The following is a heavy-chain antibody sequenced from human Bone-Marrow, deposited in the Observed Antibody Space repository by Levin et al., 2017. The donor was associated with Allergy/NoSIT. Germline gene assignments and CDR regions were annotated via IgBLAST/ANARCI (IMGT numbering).Heavy chain of an antibody. CDR3: ASLMTTERGYGYFDL. V-gene: IGHV4-39*01. D-gene: IGHD4-11*01. CDR2: IYYSGST. CDR1: GGSISSSSYY. Sequence: SETLSLTCTVSGGSISSSSYYWGWIRQPPGKGLEWIGSIYYSGSTYYNPSLKSRVTISVDTSKNQFSLKLSSVTAADTAVYYCASLMTTERGYGYFDLWGRGTLVTVSS. J-gene: IGHJ2*01.